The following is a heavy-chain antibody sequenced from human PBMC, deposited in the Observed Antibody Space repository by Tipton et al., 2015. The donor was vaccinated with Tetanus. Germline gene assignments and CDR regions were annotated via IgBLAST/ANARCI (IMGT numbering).Heavy chain of an antibody. CDR2: VDPRDSQA. V-gene: IGHV5-51*01. D-gene: IGHD3-3*01. CDR3: ARRRSAVLSGAYHWYFDL. Sequence: VQLVQSGAEVGKPGESLKISCQGSGYNFSHYSIGWVRQLPGRGLEWMGIVDPRDSQATYGPSFQGQVTLSAHRSINVAYLQWGSLKVSDTVLYYCARRRSAVLSGAYHWYFDLWGRGTLVGFSS. CDR1: GYNFSHYS. J-gene: IGHJ2*01.